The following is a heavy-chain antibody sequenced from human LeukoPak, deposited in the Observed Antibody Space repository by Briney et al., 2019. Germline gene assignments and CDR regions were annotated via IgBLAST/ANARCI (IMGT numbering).Heavy chain of an antibody. J-gene: IGHJ6*02. CDR1: GFTFDSYS. V-gene: IGHV3-23*01. Sequence: GGSLRLSCATSGFTFDSYSLSWVRQARQAPGKGLEWVSTISGGGGTTYYGDSVKGRFTISRDNSKNTLYLQMNSLRAEDTAVYYCARTLPPPPLVPAATYYYYGMDVWGQGTTVTVSS. D-gene: IGHD2-2*01. CDR3: ARTLPPPPLVPAATYYYYGMDV. CDR2: ISGGGGTT.